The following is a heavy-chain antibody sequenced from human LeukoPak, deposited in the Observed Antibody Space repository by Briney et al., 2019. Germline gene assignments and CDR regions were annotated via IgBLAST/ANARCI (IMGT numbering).Heavy chain of an antibody. D-gene: IGHD3-22*01. CDR1: GGSFSGYY. CDR3: ARVSYYDSSGNRGAFDY. V-gene: IGHV4-34*01. J-gene: IGHJ4*02. Sequence: PSETLSLTCAVYGGSFSGYYWSWLGQPPGKGLEGIGEINHSGSTNYNPSLKSRVTISVDTSKNQFSLKLSSVTAADTAVYYCARVSYYDSSGNRGAFDYWGQGTLVTVSS. CDR2: INHSGST.